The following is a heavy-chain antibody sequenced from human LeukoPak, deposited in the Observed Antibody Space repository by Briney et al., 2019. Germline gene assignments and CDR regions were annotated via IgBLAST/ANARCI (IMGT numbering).Heavy chain of an antibody. V-gene: IGHV4-4*07. CDR3: ARADSSGYGFDY. CDR1: GGSISSYY. Sequence: SETLSLTCTVSGGSISSYYWSWIRQPAGKGLEWIGRFYSSGSTNQNPSLTSRVTMSVDTSKNQFSLKLRSVTAADTAMYYCARADSSGYGFDYWGQGTRVTVSS. J-gene: IGHJ4*02. D-gene: IGHD3-22*01. CDR2: FYSSGST.